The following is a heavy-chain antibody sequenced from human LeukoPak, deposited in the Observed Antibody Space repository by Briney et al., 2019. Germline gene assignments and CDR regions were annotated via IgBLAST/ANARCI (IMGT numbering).Heavy chain of an antibody. J-gene: IGHJ4*02. V-gene: IGHV3-7*01. CDR2: IKQDGSEK. CDR3: ARGARSVVPAASFDY. D-gene: IGHD2-2*01. CDR1: GFTFSSYW. Sequence: GGSLRLSCAASGFTFSSYWMSWVRQAPGKGLDWVANIKQDGSEKYYVDSVKGRFTISRDNAKNSLYLQMNSLRAEDTAVYYCARGARSVVPAASFDYWGQGTLVTVSS.